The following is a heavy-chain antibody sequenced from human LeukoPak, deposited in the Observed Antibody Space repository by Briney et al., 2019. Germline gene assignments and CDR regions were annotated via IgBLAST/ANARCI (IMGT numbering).Heavy chain of an antibody. CDR2: IYSGGST. D-gene: IGHD6-13*01. CDR3: ARDLGSSWYRGY. V-gene: IGHV3-53*01. Sequence: GGSLRLSCAASGFTVSSNYMSWVRQAPGKGLEWVSVIYSGGSTYYADSVKGRFTISRDNAKNSLYLQMNSLRAEDTAVYYCARDLGSSWYRGYWGQGTLVTVSS. CDR1: GFTVSSNY. J-gene: IGHJ4*02.